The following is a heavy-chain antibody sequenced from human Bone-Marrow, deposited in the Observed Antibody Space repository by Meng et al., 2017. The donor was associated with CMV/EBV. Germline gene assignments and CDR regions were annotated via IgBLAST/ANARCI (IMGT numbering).Heavy chain of an antibody. CDR2: ISGSGSSI. V-gene: IGHV3-11*01. Sequence: GESLKIYCAASGFTFSDYYMSWIRQAPGKGLEWVSYISGSGSSIYYADSVKGRFTISRDNAKNSLFLQMNSLRAEDTALYYCARYSGNFYYHGTDVWGQGTTVTVSS. CDR3: ARYSGNFYYHGTDV. J-gene: IGHJ6*02. CDR1: GFTFSDYY. D-gene: IGHD1-26*01.